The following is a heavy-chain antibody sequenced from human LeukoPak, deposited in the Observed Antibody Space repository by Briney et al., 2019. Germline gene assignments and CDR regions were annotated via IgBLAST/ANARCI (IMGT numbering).Heavy chain of an antibody. Sequence: GASVKVSCKASGYTFSGYYMNWVRQAPGQGLEGMGWINPNSGGTNYAQKFQGRAPMTRPTSISTAYMEPSRLRSDDTAVYYCARESSGWPDYWGQGTLVTVSS. CDR2: INPNSGGT. D-gene: IGHD6-19*01. CDR1: GYTFSGYY. V-gene: IGHV1-2*02. J-gene: IGHJ4*02. CDR3: ARESSGWPDY.